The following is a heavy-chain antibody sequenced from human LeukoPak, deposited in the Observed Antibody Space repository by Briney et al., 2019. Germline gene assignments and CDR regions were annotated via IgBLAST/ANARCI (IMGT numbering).Heavy chain of an antibody. CDR1: GGTFSIYA. V-gene: IGHV1-69*06. CDR2: IIPIFGTA. Sequence: SVKVSFKASGGTFSIYAISWVRQAPGQGLEWMGGIIPIFGTANYAQKFQGRVTITADKSTSTAYMELSSLRSEDTAVYYCARSPRYCSSTSCGFEEGYYGMDVWGKGTTVTVSS. D-gene: IGHD2-2*01. CDR3: ARSPRYCSSTSCGFEEGYYGMDV. J-gene: IGHJ6*04.